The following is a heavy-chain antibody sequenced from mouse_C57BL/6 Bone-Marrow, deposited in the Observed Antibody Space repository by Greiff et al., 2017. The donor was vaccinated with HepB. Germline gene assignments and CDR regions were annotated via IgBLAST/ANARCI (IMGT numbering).Heavy chain of an antibody. V-gene: IGHV1-18*01. CDR3: ARGPYYAGAMDY. J-gene: IGHJ4*01. CDR2: IIPNNGGT. Sequence: VRLRRPEPGLLNPGPSLRIPGKASGYTFPNYKRAGVKRGQGKSLEWIGDIIPNNGGTIDTQKLKGKATLTVDKSSSTAYMELRSLTSEDTAVYYCARGPYYAGAMDYWGQGTSVTVSS. CDR1: GYTFPNYK. D-gene: IGHD2-10*01.